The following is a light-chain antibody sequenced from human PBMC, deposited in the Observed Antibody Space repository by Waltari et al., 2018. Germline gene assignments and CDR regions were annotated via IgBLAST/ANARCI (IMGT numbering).Light chain of an antibody. Sequence: DIVMTQSPLSLPVTLGETASISCKSSQSLLHSKGNNYLDWYLQKPGQSPQLLIYLGSNRDSGVPDRFSGSGSGTDFTLRISRVEAEDVGVYYCMQSLQTLWTFGPGTKVEIK. J-gene: IGKJ1*01. V-gene: IGKV2-28*01. CDR1: QSLLHSKGNNY. CDR2: LGS. CDR3: MQSLQTLWT.